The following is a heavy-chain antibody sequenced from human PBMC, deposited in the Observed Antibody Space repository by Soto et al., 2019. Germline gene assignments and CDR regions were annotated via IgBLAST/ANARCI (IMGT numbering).Heavy chain of an antibody. J-gene: IGHJ6*02. Sequence: QVQLEQSGAEVRKPGASVKVSCKASGYTFIGFYMHWLRQAPGHGLEWVAFISPNTVVTSSAQKFKGRVTMTRDKSISTAYMEVSSLRSDDTAVYYCAKGPRYGMDVWGQGTTVIVS. CDR2: ISPNTVVT. V-gene: IGHV1-2*02. CDR3: AKGPRYGMDV. CDR1: GYTFIGFY.